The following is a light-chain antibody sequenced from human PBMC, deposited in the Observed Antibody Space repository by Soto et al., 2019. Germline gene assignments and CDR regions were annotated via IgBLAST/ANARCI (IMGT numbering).Light chain of an antibody. CDR3: QQYNSYPQT. Sequence: DIQMTQSPSTLSASVGDRVTITCRASQSISSWLAWYQQKPGKAPKYLIYTASSLESGVPSRFSGSGSGTEFTLTISSLQPDDFATYYCQQYNSYPQTFGQGTKVEIK. J-gene: IGKJ1*01. V-gene: IGKV1-5*03. CDR1: QSISSW. CDR2: TAS.